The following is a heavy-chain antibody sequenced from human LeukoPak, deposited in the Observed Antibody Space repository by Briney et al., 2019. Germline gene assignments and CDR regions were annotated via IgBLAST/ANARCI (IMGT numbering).Heavy chain of an antibody. J-gene: IGHJ2*01. CDR3: ATLRELLFATSYFDL. CDR1: GYTLTELS. V-gene: IGHV1-24*01. Sequence: ASVKVSCKVSGYTLTELSMHWVRQAPGKGLEWMGGFDPEDGEIIYAQKFQGRVTMTEDTSTDTAYMELSSLRSEDTAVYYCATLRELLFATSYFDLWGRGTLVTVSS. CDR2: FDPEDGEI. D-gene: IGHD1-26*01.